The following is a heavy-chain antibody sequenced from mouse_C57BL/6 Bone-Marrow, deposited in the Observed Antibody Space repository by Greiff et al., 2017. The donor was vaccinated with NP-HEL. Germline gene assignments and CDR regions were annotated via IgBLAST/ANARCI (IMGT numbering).Heavy chain of an antibody. CDR2: SRNKANDYTT. CDR3: AGEGGLRRARFAY. J-gene: IGHJ3*01. Sequence: EVKVVESGGGLVQSGRSLRLSCATTGFTFSDFYMEWVRQAPGKGLEWIAASRNKANDYTTEYSASVKGRFIVSRDPSQRILYLQMNALSAEDTAIAYCAGEGGLRRARFAYWGQGTLVTVSA. CDR1: GFTFSDFY. V-gene: IGHV7-1*01. D-gene: IGHD2-2*01.